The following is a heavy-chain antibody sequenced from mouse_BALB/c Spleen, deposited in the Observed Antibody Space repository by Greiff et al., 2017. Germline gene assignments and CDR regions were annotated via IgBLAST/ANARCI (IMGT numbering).Heavy chain of an antibody. CDR2: ISSGGST. Sequence: EVKLVESGGGLVKPGGSLKLSCAASGFTFSSYAMSWVRQTPEKRLEWVASISSGGSTYYPDSVKGRFTISRDNARNILYLQMSSLRSEDTAMYYCARLGLYGNYDAMDYWGQGTSVTVSS. CDR1: GFTFSSYA. J-gene: IGHJ4*01. V-gene: IGHV5-6-5*01. D-gene: IGHD2-1*01. CDR3: ARLGLYGNYDAMDY.